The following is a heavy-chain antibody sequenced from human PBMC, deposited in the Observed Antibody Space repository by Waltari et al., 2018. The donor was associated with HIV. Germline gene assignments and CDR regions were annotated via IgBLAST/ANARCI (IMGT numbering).Heavy chain of an antibody. CDR1: GESITGYY. Sequence: QVQLQESGPGLVKPSETLSRTCSVTGESITGYYWTWIPQHLGKRLEGFGSMYYSGSTQYNPSLKSRVTMSLDTSRRQVSLMLTSVTAADTAIFYCAREKPPYDLWSDSQIWGNYGLDVWGPGTTVIVSS. J-gene: IGHJ6*02. V-gene: IGHV4-59*01. CDR2: MYYSGST. D-gene: IGHD3-3*01. CDR3: AREKPPYDLWSDSQIWGNYGLDV.